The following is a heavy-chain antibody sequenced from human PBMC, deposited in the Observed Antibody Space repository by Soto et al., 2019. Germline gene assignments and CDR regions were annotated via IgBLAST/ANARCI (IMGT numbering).Heavy chain of an antibody. D-gene: IGHD1-26*01. CDR3: TRVRASGSFDD. V-gene: IGHV7-4-1*01. Sequence: QVQLVQSGSESMQPGASVKVSCKGSGYNFNSHSINWLRQAPGQGLEWMGWINPNTGNPTYEQEFTGRFVFSVDTSVSTLYLQFFSLKSNASAFYYCTRVRASGSFDDWGQGTLVTVSS. CDR2: INPNTGNP. CDR1: GYNFNSHS. J-gene: IGHJ4*02.